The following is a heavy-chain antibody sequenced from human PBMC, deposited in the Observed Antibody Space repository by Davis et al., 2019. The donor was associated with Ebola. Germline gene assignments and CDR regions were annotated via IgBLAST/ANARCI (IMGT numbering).Heavy chain of an antibody. CDR3: ARIMGDYDILTGYPSDYYYYGMDV. D-gene: IGHD3-9*01. CDR1: GYSFTSYW. J-gene: IGHJ6*02. V-gene: IGHV5-51*01. CDR2: IYPGDSDT. Sequence: KVSCKGSGYSFTSYWIAWVRQMPGKGLEWMGIIYPGDSDTRYSPSFRGQVTISADKSFSTAYLQWSGLKASDTAMYYCARIMGDYDILTGYPSDYYYYGMDVWGQGTTVTVSS.